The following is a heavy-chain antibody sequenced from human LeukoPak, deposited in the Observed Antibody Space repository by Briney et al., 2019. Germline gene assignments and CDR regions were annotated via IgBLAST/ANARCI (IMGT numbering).Heavy chain of an antibody. J-gene: IGHJ4*02. Sequence: SETLSLTCSVYGGSISSYYWSWIPQPPGKGLEWIGYTHDSESTNYNPSLKSRVTISVDTSKNQFSLKLSSVTAADAAVYYCASQYIWNEGGFDYWGQGTLGTVSS. CDR2: THDSEST. D-gene: IGHD1-1*01. CDR1: GGSISSYY. CDR3: ASQYIWNEGGFDY. V-gene: IGHV4-59*01.